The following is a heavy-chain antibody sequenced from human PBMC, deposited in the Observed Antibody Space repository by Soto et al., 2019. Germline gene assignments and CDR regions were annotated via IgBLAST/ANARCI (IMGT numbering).Heavy chain of an antibody. CDR2: ISGSGGNT. CDR3: AKRGIINFDPLDY. V-gene: IGHV3-23*01. CDR1: GFTFSSYA. J-gene: IGHJ4*02. Sequence: GGSLRLSCAASGFTFSSYAMSWVRQAPGKGLEWVSAISGSGGNTYYADSVKGRFTISRDNSKNTLYLQMNSLRAEDTAVYYCAKRGIINFDPLDYWGQGTLVTVSS. D-gene: IGHD3-10*01.